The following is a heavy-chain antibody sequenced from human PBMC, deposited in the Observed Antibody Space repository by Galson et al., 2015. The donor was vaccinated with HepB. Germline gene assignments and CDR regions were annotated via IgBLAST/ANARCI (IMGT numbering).Heavy chain of an antibody. Sequence: TLSLTCSVSGGSLHSSSFYWSWIRQPAGKGLQWIGHIFVNGSTKFNPSLKARVAISVDTSKNQFSLRLHSVTAADTAVYYCVGGNIYHWLQPWGQGTLVTGSS. V-gene: IGHV4-61*09. CDR2: IFVNGST. CDR1: GGSLHSSSFY. CDR3: VGGNIYHWLQP. J-gene: IGHJ5*02. D-gene: IGHD2/OR15-2a*01.